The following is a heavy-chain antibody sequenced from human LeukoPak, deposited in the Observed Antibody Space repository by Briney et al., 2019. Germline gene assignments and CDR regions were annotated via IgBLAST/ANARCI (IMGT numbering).Heavy chain of an antibody. CDR2: ISYDGGNK. J-gene: IGHJ4*02. Sequence: GGSLRLSCAASGFTFSSYAMHWVRQAPGKGLEWVAVISYDGGNKYYADSVKGRFTISRDNSKNTLYLQMNSLRAEDTAVYYCVREGYSSSWYVYWGQGTLVTVSS. D-gene: IGHD6-13*01. V-gene: IGHV3-30*01. CDR3: VREGYSSSWYVY. CDR1: GFTFSSYA.